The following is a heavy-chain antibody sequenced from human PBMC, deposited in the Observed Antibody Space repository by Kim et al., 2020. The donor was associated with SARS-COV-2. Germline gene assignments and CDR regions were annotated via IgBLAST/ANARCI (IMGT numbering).Heavy chain of an antibody. Sequence: GGSLRLSCAASGFTFDDYAMHWVRQAPGKGLEWVSGISWNSGSIGYADSVKGRFTISRDNAKNSLYLQMNSLRAEDTALYYCAKDMYPLPGIAAAGIVPNYYYYGMDVWGQGTTVTVSS. CDR3: AKDMYPLPGIAAAGIVPNYYYYGMDV. V-gene: IGHV3-9*01. J-gene: IGHJ6*02. D-gene: IGHD6-13*01. CDR2: ISWNSGSI. CDR1: GFTFDDYA.